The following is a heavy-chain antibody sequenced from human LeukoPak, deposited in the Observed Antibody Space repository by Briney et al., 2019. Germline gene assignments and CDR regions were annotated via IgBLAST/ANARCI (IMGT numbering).Heavy chain of an antibody. Sequence: SETLSLTCAVSGGSISSGGYSWSWIRQPPGTGLEWIGYIYHSGSTYYNPSLKSRVTISVDRSKNQFSLKLSSVTAADTAVYYCARDRIVVVPAATFDYYYYGMDVWGQGTTVTVSS. CDR2: IYHSGST. CDR3: ARDRIVVVPAATFDYYYYGMDV. J-gene: IGHJ6*02. D-gene: IGHD2-2*01. CDR1: GGSISSGGYS. V-gene: IGHV4-30-2*01.